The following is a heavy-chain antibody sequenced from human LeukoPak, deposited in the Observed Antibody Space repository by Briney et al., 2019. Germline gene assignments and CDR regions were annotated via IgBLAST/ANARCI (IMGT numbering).Heavy chain of an antibody. CDR3: ARDRPGITGTTLPDY. V-gene: IGHV3-21*01. Sequence: GGSLRLSCAASGFTFSSYWMSWVRQAPGKGLEWVSSISSSSSYIYYADSVKGRFTISRDNAKNSLYLQMNSLRAEDTAVYYCARDRPGITGTTLPDYWGQGTRVTVSS. CDR1: GFTFSSYW. D-gene: IGHD1-20*01. CDR2: ISSSSSYI. J-gene: IGHJ4*02.